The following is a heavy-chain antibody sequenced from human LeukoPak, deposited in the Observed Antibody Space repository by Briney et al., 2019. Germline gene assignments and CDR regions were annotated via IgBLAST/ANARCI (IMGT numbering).Heavy chain of an antibody. CDR3: AAKSRLTMVRGGDLPTLDY. Sequence: GASVKVSCKASGYTFTGYYMHWGRQAPGQGLEWMGSSNPNSRGTNYAQKFQARVTITRDTSISTAYMELSRLRSDDTAVYYCAAKSRLTMVRGGDLPTLDYWGQGTLVTVSS. CDR1: GYTFTGYY. D-gene: IGHD3-10*01. V-gene: IGHV1-2*02. CDR2: SNPNSRGT. J-gene: IGHJ4*02.